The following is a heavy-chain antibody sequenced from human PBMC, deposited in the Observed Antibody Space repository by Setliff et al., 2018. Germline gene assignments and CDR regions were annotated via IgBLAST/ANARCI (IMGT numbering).Heavy chain of an antibody. V-gene: IGHV4-30-4*08. D-gene: IGHD6-13*01. CDR3: ARTPAAGTGDAFDI. CDR2: ISNSGST. CDR1: GGSGDYY. Sequence: SETLSLTCTVSGGSGDYYWSWIRQPPGKGLEWIGYISNSGSTYYKSSLKSRLTISIDTSKSQFSLKLGSVTAADTAMYYCARTPAAGTGDAFDIWGQGAMVTVSS. J-gene: IGHJ3*02.